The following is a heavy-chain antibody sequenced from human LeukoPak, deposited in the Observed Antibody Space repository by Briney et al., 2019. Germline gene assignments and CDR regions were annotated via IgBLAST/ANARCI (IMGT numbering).Heavy chain of an antibody. CDR2: ISGSGGST. Sequence: GRSLRLSCAASEFTFSSYAMSWVRQAPGKGLEWVSAISGSGGSTYYADSVKGRFTISRDNSKNTLYLQMNSLRAEDTAVYYCAKTPRAAADYFDYWGQGTLVTVSS. D-gene: IGHD6-13*01. J-gene: IGHJ4*02. V-gene: IGHV3-23*01. CDR1: EFTFSSYA. CDR3: AKTPRAAADYFDY.